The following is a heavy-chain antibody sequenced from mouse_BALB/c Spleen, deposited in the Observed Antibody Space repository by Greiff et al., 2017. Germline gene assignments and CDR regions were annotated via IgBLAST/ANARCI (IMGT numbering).Heavy chain of an antibody. CDR1: GDSITSGY. Sequence: EVKLQESGPSLVKPSQTLSLTCSVTGDSITSGYWNWIRKFPGNKLEYMGYISYSGSTYYNPSLKSRISITRDTSKNQYYLQLNSVTTEDTATYYCARAYGSSYWYFDVWGAGTTVTVSS. CDR3: ARAYGSSYWYFDV. J-gene: IGHJ1*01. D-gene: IGHD1-1*01. V-gene: IGHV3-8*02. CDR2: ISYSGST.